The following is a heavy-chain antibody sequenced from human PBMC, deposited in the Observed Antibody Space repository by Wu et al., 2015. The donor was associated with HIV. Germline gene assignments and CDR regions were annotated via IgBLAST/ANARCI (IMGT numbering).Heavy chain of an antibody. CDR2: MNPNSGNT. V-gene: IGHV1-8*01. Sequence: QVQLVQSGAEVKKPGASVKVSCKASGYFFSGYGISWVRQAPGQGLEWMGWMNPNSGNTGYAQKFQGRVTMTRNTSISTAYMELSSLKSEDTAVYYCARGTRDAGFWGQGTLVTVSS. J-gene: IGHJ4*02. CDR3: ARGTRDAGF. CDR1: GYFFSGYG.